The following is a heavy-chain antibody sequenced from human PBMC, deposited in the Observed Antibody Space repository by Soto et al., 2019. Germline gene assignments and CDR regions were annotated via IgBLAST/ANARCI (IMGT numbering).Heavy chain of an antibody. CDR1: GGTVSSYA. J-gene: IGHJ6*02. CDR3: ARVWGIAVAGPYGMDV. V-gene: IGHV1-69*13. Sequence: ASVKVSCKVSGGTVSSYAISWVRQAPGRGLEWMGGIIPVYGTANYAQKFQGRVTITADESTITAYMELSSLRSEDTAVYYCARVWGIAVAGPYGMDVWGQGTMVTVSS. D-gene: IGHD6-19*01. CDR2: IIPVYGTA.